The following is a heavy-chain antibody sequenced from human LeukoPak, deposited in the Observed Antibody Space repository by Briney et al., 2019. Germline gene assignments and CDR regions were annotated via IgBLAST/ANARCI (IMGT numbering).Heavy chain of an antibody. V-gene: IGHV3-15*01. Sequence: GGSLRLSCAASGFTFSNAWMSWVRQAPGKGLEWVGRIKSKTDGGTTDYAAPVKGRFTISRDDSKNTLYLQMNSLKTEDTAVYYCTTDPHYDFWSGYQTYFDYWGQGTLVTVSS. CDR3: TTDPHYDFWSGYQTYFDY. CDR1: GFTFSNAW. J-gene: IGHJ4*02. CDR2: IKSKTDGGTT. D-gene: IGHD3-3*01.